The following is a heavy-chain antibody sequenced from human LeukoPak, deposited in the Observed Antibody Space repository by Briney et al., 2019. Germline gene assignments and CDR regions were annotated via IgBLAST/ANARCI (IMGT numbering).Heavy chain of an antibody. CDR1: GYTFTGYY. D-gene: IGHD3-10*01. J-gene: IGHJ4*02. Sequence: ASVKVSCKASGYTFTGYYMHRVRQAPGQGLEWMGWINPNSGGTNYAQKFQGRVTTTRDTSINTVYMELTLLRFDDPAVYYCARNYFGSGIYYNPGGYWGQGTLVTVSS. V-gene: IGHV1-2*02. CDR3: ARNYFGSGIYYNPGGY. CDR2: INPNSGGT.